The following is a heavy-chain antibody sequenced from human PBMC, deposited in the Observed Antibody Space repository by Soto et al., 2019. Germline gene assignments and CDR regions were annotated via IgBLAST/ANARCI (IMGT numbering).Heavy chain of an antibody. J-gene: IGHJ4*02. CDR1: GSTFNTYE. CDR3: ARNNGDYEVY. CDR2: ISEAGGTI. D-gene: IGHD4-17*01. Sequence: GGSLRLSCVACGSTFNTYELNWVRQAPGKGLECVSYISEAGGTIHYADSVKGRFTISRDNAKNSLYLQMNSLRAEDTAVYYCARNNGDYEVYWGQGTLVTVSS. V-gene: IGHV3-48*03.